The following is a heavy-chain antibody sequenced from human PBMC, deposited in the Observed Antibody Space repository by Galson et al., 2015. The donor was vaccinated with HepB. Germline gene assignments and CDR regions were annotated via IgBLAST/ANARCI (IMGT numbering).Heavy chain of an antibody. J-gene: IGHJ6*03. CDR1: GGTFSSYA. D-gene: IGHD1-26*01. CDR2: IIPIFGTA. V-gene: IGHV1-69*13. CDR3: ARGATTRTYYYYYVHV. Sequence: SVKVSCKASGGTFSSYAISWVRQAPGQGLEWMGGIIPIFGTANYAQKFQGRVTVTADESTSTAYMELSSLRSEDTAVYYCARGATTRTYYYYYVHVWGKGTTVTVSS.